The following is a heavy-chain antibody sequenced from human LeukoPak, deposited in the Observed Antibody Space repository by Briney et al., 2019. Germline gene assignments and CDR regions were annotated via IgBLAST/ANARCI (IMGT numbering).Heavy chain of an antibody. CDR2: IKEDGTEK. V-gene: IGHV3-7*01. D-gene: IGHD1-1*01. CDR3: VRESRPGGAMGLYHNLDY. CDR1: GFTFSSYA. Sequence: GGSLRLSCAASGFTFSSYAMSWVRQTPGKGLEWVANIKEDGTEKNLVDSVKGRFTTSRDNTKNLLFLEMNNLRGDDTAIYYCVRESRPGGAMGLYHNLDYWGQGTLVAVSS. J-gene: IGHJ4*02.